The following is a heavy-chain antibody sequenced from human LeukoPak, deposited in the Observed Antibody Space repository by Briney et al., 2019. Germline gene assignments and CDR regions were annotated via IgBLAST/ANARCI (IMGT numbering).Heavy chain of an antibody. V-gene: IGHV3-7*04. CDR2: IKQDGSEK. CDR3: ARGYYYMDV. J-gene: IGHJ6*03. Sequence: GGSLRLSCAASGFTFSSYSMNWVRQAPGKGLEWVANIKQDGSEKYYVDSVKGRFTISRDNAKNSLYLQMNSLRAEDTAVYYCARGYYYMDVWGKGTTVTVSS. CDR1: GFTFSSYS.